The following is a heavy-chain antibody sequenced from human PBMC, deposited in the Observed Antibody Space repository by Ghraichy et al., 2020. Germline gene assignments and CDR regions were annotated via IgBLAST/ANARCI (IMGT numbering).Heavy chain of an antibody. CDR1: GYTFTSYG. CDR2: ISAYNGNT. Sequence: ASVKVSCKASGYTFTSYGFSWVRQAPGQGLEWMGWISAYNGNTNYAQKLQGRVTMTTDTSTSTAYMELRSLRSDDTAVYYCARDGRDIVVVPAAQYYYYGMDVWGQGTTVTVSS. CDR3: ARDGRDIVVVPAAQYYYYGMDV. V-gene: IGHV1-18*01. J-gene: IGHJ6*02. D-gene: IGHD2-2*01.